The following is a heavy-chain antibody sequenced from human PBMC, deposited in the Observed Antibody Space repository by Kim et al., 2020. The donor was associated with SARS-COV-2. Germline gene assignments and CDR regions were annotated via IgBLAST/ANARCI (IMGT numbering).Heavy chain of an antibody. CDR1: GYSFTSYW. J-gene: IGHJ4*02. D-gene: IGHD2-21*01. Sequence: GESLKISCKGSGYSFTSYWIGWVRQMPGKGLEWMGIIYPGDSDTRYSPSFQGQVTISADKSISTAYLQWSSLKASDTAMYYCARHRPCRDCYNCVSDYWGQGTLVTVSS. CDR2: IYPGDSDT. V-gene: IGHV5-51*01. CDR3: ARHRPCRDCYNCVSDY.